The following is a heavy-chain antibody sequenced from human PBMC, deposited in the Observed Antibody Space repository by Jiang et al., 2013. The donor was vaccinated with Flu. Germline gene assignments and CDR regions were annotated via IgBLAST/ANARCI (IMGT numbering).Heavy chain of an antibody. Sequence: SLTCTVSGGSISSSSYYWGWIRQPPGKGLEWIGSIYYSGSTYYNPSLKSRVTISVDTSKNQFSLKLSSVTAADTAVYYCARDDADTTHYYGMDVWGQGTTVTVSS. CDR3: ARDDADTTHYYGMDV. J-gene: IGHJ6*02. CDR1: GGSISSSSYY. D-gene: IGHD5-18*01. CDR2: IYYSGST. V-gene: IGHV4-39*02.